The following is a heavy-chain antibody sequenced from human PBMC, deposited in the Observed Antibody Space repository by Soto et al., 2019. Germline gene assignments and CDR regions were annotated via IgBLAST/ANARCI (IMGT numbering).Heavy chain of an antibody. Sequence: SVKVSFKASGGTFSSYAISWVRQAPGQGLEWMGGIIPIFGTANYAQRFQGRVTVTADESTSTAYMELSSLRSEDTAVYYCARYAEGYCSGGSCHNLWAPFDYWGQGTLVTVSS. CDR3: ARYAEGYCSGGSCHNLWAPFDY. CDR1: GGTFSSYA. D-gene: IGHD2-15*01. CDR2: IIPIFGTA. J-gene: IGHJ4*02. V-gene: IGHV1-69*13.